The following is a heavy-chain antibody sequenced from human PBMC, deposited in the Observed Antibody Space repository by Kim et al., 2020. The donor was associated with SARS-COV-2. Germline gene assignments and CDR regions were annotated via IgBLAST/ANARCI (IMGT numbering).Heavy chain of an antibody. CDR2: ISSSSSYI. V-gene: IGHV3-21*04. D-gene: IGHD6-13*01. Sequence: GGSLRLSCAASGFTFSSYSMNWVRQAPGKGLEWVSSISSSSSYIYYADSVKGRFTISRDNAKNSLYLQMNSLRAEDTAVYYCATGSSSQYWYFDLWGRGTLVTVSS. CDR1: GFTFSSYS. CDR3: ATGSSSQYWYFDL. J-gene: IGHJ2*01.